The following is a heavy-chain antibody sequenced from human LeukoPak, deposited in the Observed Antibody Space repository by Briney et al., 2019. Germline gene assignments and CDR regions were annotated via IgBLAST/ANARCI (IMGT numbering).Heavy chain of an antibody. V-gene: IGHV3-23*01. CDR2: ISGSGGST. Sequence: PGGSLRLSCAASGFTFSSYAMSWVRQAPGKGLEWVSAISGSGGSTYYADSVKGRFTISRDNSKNTLYPQMDSLRAEDTAVYYCAKAGSGWRSPFDYWGQGTLVTVSS. CDR1: GFTFSSYA. J-gene: IGHJ4*02. D-gene: IGHD6-19*01. CDR3: AKAGSGWRSPFDY.